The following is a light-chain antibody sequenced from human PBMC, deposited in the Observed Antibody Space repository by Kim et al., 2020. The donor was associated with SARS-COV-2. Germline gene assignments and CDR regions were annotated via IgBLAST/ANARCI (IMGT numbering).Light chain of an antibody. V-gene: IGKV1-33*01. CDR3: QQSDNLPYT. J-gene: IGKJ2*01. CDR2: DAS. CDR1: QEMANS. Sequence: VRDRGTIMWQGSQEMANSVKWNQHKPGKAPNRLIYDASNLEAGAPSRCSGTGFGTDFTFTIGSLQPEDIATYYCQQSDNLPYTFGLGTKVDIK.